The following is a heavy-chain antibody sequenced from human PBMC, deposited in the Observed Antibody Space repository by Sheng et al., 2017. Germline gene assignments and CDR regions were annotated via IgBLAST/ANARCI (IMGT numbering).Heavy chain of an antibody. J-gene: IGHJ4*02. Sequence: QLQLQESGPGLVKPSETLSLTCTVSGGSISSSSYYWGWIRQPPGKGLEWIGSIYYIGTTYYNPSLKSRVTISIDTSKNQFSLKLSSVTAADTAVYYCSYILTGXYVFDYWGQGTLVTVSS. CDR2: IYYIGTT. CDR1: GGSISSSSYY. CDR3: SYILTGXYVFDY. V-gene: IGHV4-39*07. D-gene: IGHD3-10*01.